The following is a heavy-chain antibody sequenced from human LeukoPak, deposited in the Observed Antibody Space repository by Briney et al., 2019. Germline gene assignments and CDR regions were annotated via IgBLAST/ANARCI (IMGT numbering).Heavy chain of an antibody. V-gene: IGHV4-59*01. CDR1: GGSISGYY. CDR2: IYYSGST. J-gene: IGHJ6*02. CDR3: ARDDRAYYYALDV. Sequence: SETLSLTCTVSGGSISGYYWSWIRQPPGKGLEWIGYIYYSGSTNYYPSLKGRVTISLDTSKNQFSLELSSVTAADTAVYCCARDDRAYYYALDVWGQGTTVTVAS.